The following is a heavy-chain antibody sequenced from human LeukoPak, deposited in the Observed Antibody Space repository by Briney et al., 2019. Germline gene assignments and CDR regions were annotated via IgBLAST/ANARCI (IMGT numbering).Heavy chain of an antibody. D-gene: IGHD5-12*01. CDR1: GGSISSYY. CDR2: IYYSGST. Sequence: SETLSLTCTVSGGSISSYYWSWIRQPPGKGLEWIGYIYYSGSTNYNPSLKSRVTISVDTSKNQFSLKLSSVTAADTAVYYCATWPRGYSGCDWGYWGQGTLVTVSS. V-gene: IGHV4-59*01. CDR3: ATWPRGYSGCDWGY. J-gene: IGHJ4*02.